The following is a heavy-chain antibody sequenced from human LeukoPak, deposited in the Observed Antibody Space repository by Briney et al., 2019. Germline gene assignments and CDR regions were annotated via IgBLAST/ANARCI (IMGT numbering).Heavy chain of an antibody. CDR2: ISISGSKT. CDR3: ANEIRPNDY. J-gene: IGHJ4*02. Sequence: GGSLRLSCAASGFTFSSYNMNWVRQAPGKGLEWVSAISISGSKTYYADSVKGRFTISRDNSKNTLYLQMNSLRAEDTAVYYCANEIRPNDYWGQGTQVTVSS. V-gene: IGHV3-23*01. CDR1: GFTFSSYN. D-gene: IGHD4-17*01.